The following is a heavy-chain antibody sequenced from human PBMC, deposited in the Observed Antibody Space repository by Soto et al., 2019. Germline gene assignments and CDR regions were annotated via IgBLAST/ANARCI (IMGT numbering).Heavy chain of an antibody. Sequence: ASVQVSCKVSGYTLTELSMHWVRQAPGKGLEWMGGFDPEDGETIYAQKFQGRVTMTEDTSTDTAYMELSSLRSEDTAVYYCACVWFGEFKNYYYGMDVWGQGTTVTVSS. D-gene: IGHD3-10*01. CDR1: GYTLTELS. CDR2: FDPEDGET. J-gene: IGHJ6*02. CDR3: ACVWFGEFKNYYYGMDV. V-gene: IGHV1-24*01.